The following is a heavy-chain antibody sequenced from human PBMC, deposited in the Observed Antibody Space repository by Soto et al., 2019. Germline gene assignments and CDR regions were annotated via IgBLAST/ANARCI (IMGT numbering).Heavy chain of an antibody. V-gene: IGHV4-30-2*01. Sequence: QLQLQESGSGLVKPSQTLSLTCAVSGGSISSGGYSWSWIRQPPGKGLEWIGYIYHSGSTYYNPSLKGRVTISVDRSKNQFSLKLSSVTAADTAVYYCAREGYYDSSGYPAGLDIWGQGTMVTVSS. CDR1: GGSISSGGYS. CDR2: IYHSGST. J-gene: IGHJ3*02. D-gene: IGHD3-22*01. CDR3: AREGYYDSSGYPAGLDI.